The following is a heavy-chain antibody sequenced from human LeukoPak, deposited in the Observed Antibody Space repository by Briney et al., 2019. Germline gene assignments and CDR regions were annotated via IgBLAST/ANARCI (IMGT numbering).Heavy chain of an antibody. CDR3: ARVQGGDGYNLELYYYGMDV. V-gene: IGHV1-69*04. J-gene: IGHJ6*02. CDR1: GGTFSSYA. D-gene: IGHD5-24*01. CDR2: IIPTFGIA. Sequence: SVKVPCKASGGTFSSYAISWVRQAPGQGLEWMGRIIPTFGIANYAQKFQGRVTITADKSTSTAYMELSSLRSEDTAVYYCARVQGGDGYNLELYYYGMDVWGQGTTATVSS.